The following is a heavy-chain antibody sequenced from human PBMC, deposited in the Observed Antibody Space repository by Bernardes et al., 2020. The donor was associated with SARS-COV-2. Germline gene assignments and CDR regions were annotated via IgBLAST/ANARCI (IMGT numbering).Heavy chain of an antibody. CDR1: GFTFSSYD. V-gene: IGHV3-13*01. CDR2: IDTTGDT. Sequence: GGSLRLSCAASGFTFSSYDMHWVRQATGKGLEWVSAIDTTGDTYYPGSVKGRFTISRENAKNSLYLQMNSLRAGDTAVYYCARVGVNAFDIWGQGTLVTVSS. D-gene: IGHD3-10*01. J-gene: IGHJ3*02. CDR3: ARVGVNAFDI.